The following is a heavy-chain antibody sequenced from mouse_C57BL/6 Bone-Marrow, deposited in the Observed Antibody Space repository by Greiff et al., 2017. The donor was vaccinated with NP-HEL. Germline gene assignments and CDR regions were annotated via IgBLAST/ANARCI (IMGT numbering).Heavy chain of an antibody. D-gene: IGHD1-1*01. CDR3: APHYYGSSWYFDV. J-gene: IGHJ1*03. CDR2: IYPGSGST. Sequence: VQLQQPGAELVKPGASVKMSCKASGYTFTSYWITWVKQRPGQGLEWIGDIYPGSGSTNYNEKFKSKATLTVDTSSSTAYMQLSSLTSEDSAVYYCAPHYYGSSWYFDVWGTGTTVTVSS. CDR1: GYTFTSYW. V-gene: IGHV1-55*01.